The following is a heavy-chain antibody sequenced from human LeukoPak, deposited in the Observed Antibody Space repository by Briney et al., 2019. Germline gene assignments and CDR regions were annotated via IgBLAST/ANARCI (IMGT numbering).Heavy chain of an antibody. Sequence: NAGGSLRLSCAASGFTFSDYYMSWIRQAPGKGLEWVSYISSSGSTIYYADSVKGRFTISRDNAKNSLYLQMNSLRAEDTAVYYCARGDSGSYYEWENFDYWGQGTLVTVSS. CDR3: ARGDSGSYYEWENFDY. D-gene: IGHD1-26*01. CDR1: GFTFSDYY. V-gene: IGHV3-11*01. CDR2: ISSSGSTI. J-gene: IGHJ4*02.